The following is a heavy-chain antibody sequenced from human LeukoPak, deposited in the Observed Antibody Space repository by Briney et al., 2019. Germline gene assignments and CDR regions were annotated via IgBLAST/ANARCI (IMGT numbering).Heavy chain of an antibody. Sequence: PSETLSLTCTVSGGSISSSSYYWGWIRQPPGKGLEWIGSIYYSGSTYYNPSLKSRVTISVDTSKNQFSLKLSSATAADTAVYYCARETDQYDYWGQGTLVTVSS. CDR1: GGSISSSSYY. J-gene: IGHJ4*02. V-gene: IGHV4-39*01. CDR2: IYYSGST. CDR3: ARETDQYDY.